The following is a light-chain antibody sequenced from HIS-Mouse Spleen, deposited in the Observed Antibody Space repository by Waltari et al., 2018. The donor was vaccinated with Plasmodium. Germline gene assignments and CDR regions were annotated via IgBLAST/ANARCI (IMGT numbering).Light chain of an antibody. Sequence: EIVMTQSPATLSVSPGERATLPCRASQSVSSILAWYQQKPGQAPRLLIYGASTRATGIPARFSGSVSGTEFTLTISSLQSEDFAVYYCQQYNNWPAWTFGQGTKVEIK. V-gene: IGKV3-15*01. J-gene: IGKJ1*01. CDR3: QQYNNWPAWT. CDR1: QSVSSI. CDR2: GAS.